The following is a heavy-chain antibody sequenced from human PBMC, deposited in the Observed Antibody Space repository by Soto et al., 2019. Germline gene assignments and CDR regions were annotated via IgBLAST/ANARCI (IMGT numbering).Heavy chain of an antibody. J-gene: IGHJ4*02. V-gene: IGHV3-30*19. CDR2: ISYAGNIK. CDR1: GFTFSSYG. D-gene: IGHD3-10*01. Sequence: QVQLVESGGGVVQPGRSLRLSCAASGFTFSSYGMHWVRQAPGKGLEWVAFISYAGNIKYYADSVKGRFTISRDKSKNTLDLQMNSLRAEDTAVYYCARDSFDYYGSGSYFFDFCGQGILVTVSS. CDR3: ARDSFDYYGSGSYFFDF.